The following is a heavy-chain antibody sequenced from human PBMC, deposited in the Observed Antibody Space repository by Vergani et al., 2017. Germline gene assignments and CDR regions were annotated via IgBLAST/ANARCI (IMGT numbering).Heavy chain of an antibody. Sequence: QVQLVESGGGVVQSGRSLRLSCTSSGFAFRTYAMHWVRQAPGKGLEWVAIIYYDGSKKYYADSVKGRFTISRDNSRNTLDLLMSSLRAEDTAIYYCVREGSYCGSTSCRNPSYVYYYHVDVWGEGTTVTVSS. D-gene: IGHD2-21*01. CDR1: GFAFRTYA. CDR3: VREGSYCGSTSCRNPSYVYYYHVDV. J-gene: IGHJ6*03. V-gene: IGHV3-33*01. CDR2: IYYDGSKK.